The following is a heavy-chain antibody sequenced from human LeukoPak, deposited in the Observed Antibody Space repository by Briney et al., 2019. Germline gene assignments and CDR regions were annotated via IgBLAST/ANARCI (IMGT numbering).Heavy chain of an antibody. V-gene: IGHV1-2*05. CDR2: INPNSGGT. Sequence: GSSVKVSCKASGGTFISYAISWVRQAPGQGLEWMGRINPNSGGTNYAQKFQGRVTMTRDTSISTAYMELSSLGSDDTGVYYCAREGSGSYSGDYWGQGTLVTVSS. D-gene: IGHD1-26*01. CDR1: GGTFISYA. J-gene: IGHJ4*02. CDR3: AREGSGSYSGDY.